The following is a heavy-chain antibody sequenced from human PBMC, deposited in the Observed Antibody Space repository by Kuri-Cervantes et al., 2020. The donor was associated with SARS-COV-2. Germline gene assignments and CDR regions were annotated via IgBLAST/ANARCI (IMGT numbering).Heavy chain of an antibody. CDR2: IFSNDEK. V-gene: IGHV2-26*01. CDR1: GGSNSSYYW. Sequence: ETLSLTCTVSGGSNSSYYWRWIRQPPGKALEWLAHIFSNDEKSYSTSLKSRLTISKDTSKSQVVLTMTNMDPVDTATDYCAHRNTGGVIDYWGQGTLVTVSS. J-gene: IGHJ4*02. CDR3: AHRNTGGVIDY. D-gene: IGHD2-8*02.